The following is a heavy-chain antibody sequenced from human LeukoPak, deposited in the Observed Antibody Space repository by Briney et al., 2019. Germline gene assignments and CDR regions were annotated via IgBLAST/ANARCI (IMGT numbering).Heavy chain of an antibody. J-gene: IGHJ6*02. CDR3: AASAMVNGMDV. Sequence: PGGSLRLSCAASGFTVSSNYMSWVRQAPGKGLEWVSVIYSGGSTYYADSVKGRFTISRDNSKNTLYLQMNSLRAEDTAVYYCAASAMVNGMDVWGQGTLVTVSS. V-gene: IGHV3-66*02. D-gene: IGHD5-18*01. CDR2: IYSGGST. CDR1: GFTVSSNY.